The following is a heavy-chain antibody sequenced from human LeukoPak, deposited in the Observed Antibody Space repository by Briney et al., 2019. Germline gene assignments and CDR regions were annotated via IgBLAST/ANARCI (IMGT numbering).Heavy chain of an antibody. CDR3: ARRSGWYAPGL. V-gene: IGHV4-34*01. J-gene: IGHJ4*02. CDR2: INHSGST. Sequence: SETRSLTCAVYGGSFSGYYWSWIRQPPGKGLEWIGEINHSGSTNYNPSLKSRVTISVDTSKNQFSLKLSSVTAADTAVYYCARRSGWYAPGLWGQGTLVTVSS. D-gene: IGHD6-19*01. CDR1: GGSFSGYY.